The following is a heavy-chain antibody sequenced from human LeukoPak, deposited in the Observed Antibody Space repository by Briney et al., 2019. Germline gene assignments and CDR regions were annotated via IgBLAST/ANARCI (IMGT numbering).Heavy chain of an antibody. CDR1: GFTFSSYA. Sequence: GGSLRLSCAASGFTFSSYAMSWVRQAPGKGLAWVSVISSSADSTYYADSAKGRFTISRDNSKNTLFLQMNSLRAEDTAVYYCAKPLEKYTYGGNFDYWGQGILVTVSS. V-gene: IGHV3-23*01. J-gene: IGHJ4*02. D-gene: IGHD4-23*01. CDR3: AKPLEKYTYGGNFDY. CDR2: ISSSADST.